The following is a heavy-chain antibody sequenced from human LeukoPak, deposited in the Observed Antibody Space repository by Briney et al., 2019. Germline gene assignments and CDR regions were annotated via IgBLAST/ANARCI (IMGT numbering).Heavy chain of an antibody. CDR3: ARDVYDYGGNSFDY. D-gene: IGHD4-23*01. J-gene: IGHJ4*02. V-gene: IGHV3-30*02. CDR1: GFTLSNAW. Sequence: GGSLRLSCAASGFTLSNAWMSWVRQAPGKGLEWVAFLRYDGSNQYYADSVKGRFTISRDNSKNTLYLQMKSLREDDTAVYYCARDVYDYGGNSFDYWGQGTLVTVSS. CDR2: LRYDGSNQ.